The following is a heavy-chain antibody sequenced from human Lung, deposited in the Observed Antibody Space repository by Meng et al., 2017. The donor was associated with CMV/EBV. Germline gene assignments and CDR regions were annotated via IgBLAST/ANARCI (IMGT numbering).Heavy chain of an antibody. V-gene: IGHV1-8*01. J-gene: IGHJ4*02. CDR2: MNPNSGNT. Sequence: ASVXVSXKASGYTFTSYDINWVRQATGQGLEWMGWMNPNSGNTGYAQKFQGRVTMTRNTSISTAYMELGSLRSEDTAVYYCARGFLAAKSGLRSLTYWGQGTLVTVSS. CDR1: GYTFTSYD. CDR3: ARGFLAAKSGLRSLTY. D-gene: IGHD2-15*01.